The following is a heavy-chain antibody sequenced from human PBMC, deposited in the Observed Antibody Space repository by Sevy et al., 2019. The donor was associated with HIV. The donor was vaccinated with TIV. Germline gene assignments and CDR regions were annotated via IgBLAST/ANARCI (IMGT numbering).Heavy chain of an antibody. CDR2: IWHDGSQK. CDR3: AWRRVGATTSYYFDY. V-gene: IGHV3-30*02. D-gene: IGHD1-26*01. CDR1: GFTFSSYA. Sequence: GGSLRLSCAASGFTFSSYAMYWVRQAPGKGLEWVGFIWHDGSQKYYADSVRGRFTFSRDNSKNTLFLQVSSLRAEDTAVYYCAWRRVGATTSYYFDYWGQGTLVTVSS. J-gene: IGHJ4*02.